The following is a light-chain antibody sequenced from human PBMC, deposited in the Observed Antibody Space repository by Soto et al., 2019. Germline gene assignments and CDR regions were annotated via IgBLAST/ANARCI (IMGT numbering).Light chain of an antibody. CDR3: AAWDDSLL. CDR1: SSNIGSNT. CDR2: SNN. J-gene: IGLJ2*01. V-gene: IGLV1-44*01. Sequence: QAVVTQPPSASGTPGQRVTISCSGSSSNIGSNTVNWYQQLPGTAPKLLIYSNNQRHSGVPDRFSGSKSGTSASLAISGLQSEDEADYYCAAWDDSLLFGGGTKLTVL.